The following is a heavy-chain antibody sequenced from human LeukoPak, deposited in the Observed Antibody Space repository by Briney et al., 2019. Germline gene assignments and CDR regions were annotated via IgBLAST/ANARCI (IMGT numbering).Heavy chain of an antibody. D-gene: IGHD6-6*01. V-gene: IGHV4-61*08. J-gene: IGHJ6*02. CDR1: GGSISSGDYY. CDR2: IYYSGST. CDR3: ARDLPQLGPWSYYGMDA. Sequence: PSETLSLTCTVSGGSISSGDYYWSWIRQPPGKGLEWIGYIYYSGSTNYNPSLKSRVTISVDTSKSQFSLKLSSVTAADTAVYYCARDLPQLGPWSYYGMDAWGQGTTVTVSS.